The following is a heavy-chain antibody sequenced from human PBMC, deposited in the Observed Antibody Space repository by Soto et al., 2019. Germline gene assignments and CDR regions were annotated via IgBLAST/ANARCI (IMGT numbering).Heavy chain of an antibody. V-gene: IGHV1-3*01. Sequence: ASVKVSCKASGYTFTSYAMHWVRQAPGQRLEWMGWINAGNGNTKYSQKFQGRVTITRDTSASTAYMELSSLRSEDTAVYYCARGMTLLWFGEFNYWGQGTLVTVSS. CDR1: GYTFTSYA. CDR3: ARGMTLLWFGEFNY. J-gene: IGHJ4*02. CDR2: INAGNGNT. D-gene: IGHD3-10*01.